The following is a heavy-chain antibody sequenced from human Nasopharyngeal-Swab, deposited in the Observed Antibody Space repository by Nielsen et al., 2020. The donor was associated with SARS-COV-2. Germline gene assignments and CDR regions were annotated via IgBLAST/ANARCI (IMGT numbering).Heavy chain of an antibody. Sequence: SETLSLTCAVYGGSFSGYYWSWIRQPPGKGLEWIGEINHSGSTKYNPSLKSRVTISVDTSKNQYSLKLSSVTAADMAVYYCARGVMTSVTGGGWNDYWGQGTLVTVSS. D-gene: IGHD4-17*01. J-gene: IGHJ4*02. CDR1: GGSFSGYY. CDR3: ARGVMTSVTGGGWNDY. V-gene: IGHV4-34*01. CDR2: INHSGST.